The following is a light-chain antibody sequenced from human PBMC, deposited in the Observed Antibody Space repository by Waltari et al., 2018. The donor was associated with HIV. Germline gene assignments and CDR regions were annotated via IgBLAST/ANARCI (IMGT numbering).Light chain of an antibody. Sequence: SYELTQPPSLSVSPGQTARITCSGDALSMQYGYWYQQKPGQAPVLVIYKDSGRSSGIPERFAGASSGTTVTLTISGAQAEDEAAYFCQSTDRSGSYIIFGGGTKLTVL. CDR3: QSTDRSGSYII. J-gene: IGLJ2*01. V-gene: IGLV3-25*03. CDR1: ALSMQY. CDR2: KDS.